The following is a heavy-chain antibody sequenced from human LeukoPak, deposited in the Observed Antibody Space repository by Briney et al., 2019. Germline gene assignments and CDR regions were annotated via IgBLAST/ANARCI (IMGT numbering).Heavy chain of an antibody. J-gene: IGHJ4*02. D-gene: IGHD2-8*02. CDR2: ISGSGYYS. Sequence: GGSLRLSCSACRFTVSSNYMSWVRQAPGKGLEWLSVISGSGYYSYYADSVKGRFAVSRDNSKTTLYLQMNSLRADDTAVYYCAKGGPTGSNYFDFWGQGTLVTVSS. CDR3: AKGGPTGSNYFDF. V-gene: IGHV3-23*01. CDR1: RFTVSSNY.